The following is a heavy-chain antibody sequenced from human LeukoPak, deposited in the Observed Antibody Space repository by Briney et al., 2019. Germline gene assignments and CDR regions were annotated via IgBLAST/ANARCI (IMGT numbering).Heavy chain of an antibody. V-gene: IGHV1-69*06. CDR2: IIPIFGTA. CDR1: GGTFSSYA. CDR3: ARVSSSGLEGDNWFDP. J-gene: IGHJ5*02. D-gene: IGHD6-19*01. Sequence: ASVKVSCKASGGTFSSYAISWVRQAPGQGLEWMGGIIPIFGTANYAQKFQGSVTITADKSTSTAYMELSSLRSEDTAVYYCARVSSSGLEGDNWFDPWGQGTLVTVSS.